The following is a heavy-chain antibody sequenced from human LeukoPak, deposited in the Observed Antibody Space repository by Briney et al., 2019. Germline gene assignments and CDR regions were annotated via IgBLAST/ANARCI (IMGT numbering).Heavy chain of an antibody. CDR3: ARGDSSGYVPFDY. CDR2: INAGHGNT. D-gene: IGHD3-22*01. J-gene: IGHJ4*02. Sequence: ASVKVSCKASGYTFTSYAMHWVRQAPGQRLEWMGWINAGHGNTKYSQKFQDRVTITRDTSASTAYMELSSLRSEDTAVYYCARGDSSGYVPFDYWGQGTLVTVSS. V-gene: IGHV1-3*01. CDR1: GYTFTSYA.